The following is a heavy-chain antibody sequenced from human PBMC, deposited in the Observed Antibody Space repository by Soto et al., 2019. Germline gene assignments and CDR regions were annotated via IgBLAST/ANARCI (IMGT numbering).Heavy chain of an antibody. D-gene: IGHD3-3*01. V-gene: IGHV1-8*01. CDR1: GYTFTSYD. J-gene: IGHJ4*02. Sequence: ASVKVSCKASGYTFTSYDINWVRQATGQGLEWMGWMNPNSGNTGYAQKFQGRVTMTRNTSISTAYMELSGLRSEDTAVYYCARVPTTYYDFWSGLPGYYFDYWGQGTLVTVSS. CDR3: ARVPTTYYDFWSGLPGYYFDY. CDR2: MNPNSGNT.